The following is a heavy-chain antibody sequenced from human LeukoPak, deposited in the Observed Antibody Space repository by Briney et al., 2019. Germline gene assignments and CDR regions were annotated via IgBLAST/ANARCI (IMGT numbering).Heavy chain of an antibody. Sequence: PSETLSLTCTVSGGSISSYYWSWIRQPPGKGLEWIGYIYYSGSTNYNPSLKSRVTISVDTSKNQFSLKLSSVTAADTAVYYCARGHLLWFGYGMDVWGQGTTVTVSS. D-gene: IGHD3-10*01. CDR3: ARGHLLWFGYGMDV. CDR2: IYYSGST. J-gene: IGHJ6*02. V-gene: IGHV4-59*01. CDR1: GGSISSYY.